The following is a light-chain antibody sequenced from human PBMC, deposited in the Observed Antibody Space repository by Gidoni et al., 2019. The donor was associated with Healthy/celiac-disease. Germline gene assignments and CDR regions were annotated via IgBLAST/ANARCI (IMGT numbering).Light chain of an antibody. J-gene: IGKJ4*01. CDR2: DAS. V-gene: IGKV3-11*01. CDR3: QQRSNWPLVT. CDR1: QSVSSY. Sequence: EIVLTQSPATLSLSPGERATLSCRASQSVSSYLAWYQQKPGQAPRLLIYDASNRATGIPARFSCSGSGTDFTLTISSLEPEDFAVYYCQQRSNWPLVTFGGGTKVEIK.